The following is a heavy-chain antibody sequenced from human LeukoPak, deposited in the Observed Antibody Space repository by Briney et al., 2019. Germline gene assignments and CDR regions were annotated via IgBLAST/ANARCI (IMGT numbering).Heavy chain of an antibody. Sequence: SETLSLTCTVSGGSISSSSYYWGWIRQPPGKGLECIGSIYYSGSTYYNPSLKSRVTISVDTSKNHFSLKLTSVTAADTAVYYCARIRGYSYGYVDYWGQGTLVTVSS. CDR1: GGSISSSSYY. D-gene: IGHD5-18*01. J-gene: IGHJ4*02. CDR2: IYYSGST. V-gene: IGHV4-39*07. CDR3: ARIRGYSYGYVDY.